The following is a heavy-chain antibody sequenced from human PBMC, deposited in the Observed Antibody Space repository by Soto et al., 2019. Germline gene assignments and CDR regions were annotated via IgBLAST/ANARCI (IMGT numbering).Heavy chain of an antibody. CDR2: INSDGSST. V-gene: IGHV3-74*01. D-gene: IGHD6-13*01. CDR1: GFTFSSYW. CDR3: ARDIAAASFNWFDP. J-gene: IGHJ5*02. Sequence: HPGGSLRLSCAASGFTFSSYWMYWVRQAPGKGLVWVSRINSDGSSTSYADSVKGRFTISRDNAKNTLYLQMNSLRAEDTAVYYCARDIAAASFNWFDPWGQGTLVTVSS.